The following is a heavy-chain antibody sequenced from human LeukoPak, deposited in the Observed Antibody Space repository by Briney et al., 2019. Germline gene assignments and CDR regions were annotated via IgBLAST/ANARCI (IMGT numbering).Heavy chain of an antibody. CDR3: ARGRIRFFHPSWYYYYYGMDV. J-gene: IGHJ6*02. CDR1: GGSISSSSYY. Sequence: SETLSLTCTVSGGSISSSSYYWGWIRQPPGKGLEWIGEINHSGSTNYNPSLKSRVTISVDTSKNQFSLKLSSVTAADTAVYYCARGRIRFFHPSWYYYYYGMDVWGQGTTVTVSS. V-gene: IGHV4-39*07. D-gene: IGHD3-3*01. CDR2: INHSGST.